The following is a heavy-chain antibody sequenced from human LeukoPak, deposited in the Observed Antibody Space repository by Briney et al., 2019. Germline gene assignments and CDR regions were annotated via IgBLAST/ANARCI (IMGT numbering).Heavy chain of an antibody. CDR2: VHDSGRT. CDR1: NGSINSYY. V-gene: IGHV4-59*12. D-gene: IGHD3-22*01. Sequence: SETLSLTCTVSNGSINSYYWSWVRQPPGKGLEWIGYVHDSGRTKYNPSLKSRVTISVDTSKNQFSLKLSSVTAADTAVYYCARDRYYYDSSGYYYFDYWGQGTLVTVSS. CDR3: ARDRYYYDSSGYYYFDY. J-gene: IGHJ4*02.